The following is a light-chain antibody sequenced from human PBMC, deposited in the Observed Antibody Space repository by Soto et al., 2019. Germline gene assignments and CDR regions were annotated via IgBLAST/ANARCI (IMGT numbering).Light chain of an antibody. Sequence: QSALTQPASVSGSPGQSITISCTGDSSYSGAYYDFVSWYQHHPGKAPTLIIYEVNKRPSGVSDRFSGSKSGNTASLTISGLQAEEESKYYCSSYITTDISVFGTRTKLTVL. CDR3: SSYITTDISV. J-gene: IGLJ1*01. CDR2: EVN. CDR1: SSYSGAYYDF. V-gene: IGLV2-14*01.